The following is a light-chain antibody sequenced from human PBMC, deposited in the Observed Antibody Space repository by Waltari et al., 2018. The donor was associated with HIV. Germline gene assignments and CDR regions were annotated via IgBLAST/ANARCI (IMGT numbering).Light chain of an antibody. J-gene: IGLJ2*01. CDR3: ATWDDTPTGHVL. CDR2: SNN. V-gene: IGLV1-44*01. Sequence: QRVTISCSGTTSNIGTNVVNWYQQVPGTAPKLLISSNNQRPSGVPDRFSGFKSGTSASLAINGLQSEDEADYYCATWDDTPTGHVLFGGGTKVTVL. CDR1: TSNIGTNV.